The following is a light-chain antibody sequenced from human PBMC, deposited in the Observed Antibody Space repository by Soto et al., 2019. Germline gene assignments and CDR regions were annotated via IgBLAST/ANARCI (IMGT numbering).Light chain of an antibody. CDR2: SDT. V-gene: IGLV1-40*01. J-gene: IGLJ2*01. CDR3: QSYDKSLSGHVV. Sequence: QSVLTQPLSVSGAPGQRVTISCTGSSSNVGSGFDVHWYRHLPGTAPKLLIFSDTYRPSGVPDRFSASKSGTSASLAITGLQAEDEADYYCQSYDKSLSGHVVFGGGTKLTVL. CDR1: SSNVGSGFD.